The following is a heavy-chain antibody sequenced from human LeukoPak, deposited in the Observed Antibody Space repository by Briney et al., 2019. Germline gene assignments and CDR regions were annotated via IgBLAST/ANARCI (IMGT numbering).Heavy chain of an antibody. CDR3: ARGSSFYYMDV. D-gene: IGHD6-6*01. V-gene: IGHV1-69*05. CDR1: GGTFSSYA. Sequence: ASVKVSCKASGGTFSSYAISWVRQAPGQGVEWLGGINPIFGTANYAQKLQGRVTITTDESTSTAYMELSSLRSEDTAVYYCARGSSFYYMDVWGKGTTVTVSS. CDR2: INPIFGTA. J-gene: IGHJ6*03.